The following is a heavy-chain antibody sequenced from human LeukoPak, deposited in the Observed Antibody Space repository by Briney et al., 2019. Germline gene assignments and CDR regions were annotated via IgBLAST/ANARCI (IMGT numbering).Heavy chain of an antibody. J-gene: IGHJ4*02. D-gene: IGHD6-19*01. CDR1: GFSFSNYW. CDR3: AGSSGWLFDY. V-gene: IGHV3-7*01. CDR2: IKEDGSQI. Sequence: GGSLRLSCVGTGFSFSNYWMNWVRQAPGKGLEWVANIKEDGSQIYYVDSVKGRFTISRDNAKNSVYLQMNCLRAEDTAVYYCAGSSGWLFDYWGQGTLVAVSS.